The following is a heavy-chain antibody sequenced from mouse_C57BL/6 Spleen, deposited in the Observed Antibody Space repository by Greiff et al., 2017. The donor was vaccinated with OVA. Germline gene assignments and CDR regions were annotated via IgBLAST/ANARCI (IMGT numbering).Heavy chain of an antibody. CDR1: GYTFTSYW. CDR3: ARSGTGTDY. V-gene: IGHV1-59*01. D-gene: IGHD4-1*01. J-gene: IGHJ2*01. Sequence: QVQLQQPGAELVRPGTSVKLSCKASGYTFTSYWMHWVKQRPGQGLEWIGVIDPSDSYTNYNQKFKGKATLTVDTSSRTAYMQLSSLTSEDSAVYYCARSGTGTDYWGQGTTLTVSS. CDR2: IDPSDSYT.